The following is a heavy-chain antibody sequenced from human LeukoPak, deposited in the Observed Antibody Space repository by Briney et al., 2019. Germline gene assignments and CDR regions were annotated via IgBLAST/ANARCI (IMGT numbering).Heavy chain of an antibody. CDR1: GFTVSSNY. V-gene: IGHV3-53*01. J-gene: IGHJ3*02. D-gene: IGHD3-10*01. CDR3: ACLLLWFGESPDAFDI. CDR2: IYSGGST. Sequence: GGSLRLSCAASGFTVSSNYMSWVRQAPGKGLEWVSVIYSGGSTYYADSVKGRFTISRDNSKNTLYLQMNSLRAEDTAVYYCACLLLWFGESPDAFDIWGQGTMVTVSS.